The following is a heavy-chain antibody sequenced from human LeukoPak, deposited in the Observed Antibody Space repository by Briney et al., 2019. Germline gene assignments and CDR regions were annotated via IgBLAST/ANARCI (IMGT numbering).Heavy chain of an antibody. V-gene: IGHV1-2*02. Sequence: ASVKVSCKASGYTFTAYYIHWVRQAPGQGLEWMGWIDPKSGGANYAQKFQGRVTMTRDTSISTAYMEVSSLRSDATAVYFCARHREYCSSSRCYASYRFDYWGQGTLVTVSS. CDR3: ARHREYCSSSRCYASYRFDY. D-gene: IGHD2-2*01. CDR2: IDPKSGGA. CDR1: GYTFTAYY. J-gene: IGHJ4*02.